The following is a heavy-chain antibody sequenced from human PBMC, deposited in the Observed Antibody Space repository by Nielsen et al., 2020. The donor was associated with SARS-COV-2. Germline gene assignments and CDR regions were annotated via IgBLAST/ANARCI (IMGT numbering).Heavy chain of an antibody. J-gene: IGHJ4*02. D-gene: IGHD5-12*01. V-gene: IGHV1-69*13. Sequence: SVKVSCKASGGTFSNYAISWVRQAPGQGLEWMGGVIPIFGATYYAQKFQGRVTITADESTSTAYMELSSLRSDDSAVYYCARATVNTGYEIIDFWGQGTLVTVSS. CDR2: VIPIFGAT. CDR3: ARATVNTGYEIIDF. CDR1: GGTFSNYA.